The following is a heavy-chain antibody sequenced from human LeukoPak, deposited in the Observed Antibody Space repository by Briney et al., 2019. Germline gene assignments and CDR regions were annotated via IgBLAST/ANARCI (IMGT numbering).Heavy chain of an antibody. CDR3: ARERIMITFGGAYYFDY. CDR2: FSAYNGNT. V-gene: IGHV1-18*01. J-gene: IGHJ4*02. D-gene: IGHD3-16*01. CDR1: GYTFTSYG. Sequence: GASVKVSCKASGYTFTSYGISLVRRAPGQGLEWMGWFSAYNGNTNYAQKLQGRVTMTTDTSTSTAYMELRSLRSDDTAVYYCARERIMITFGGAYYFDYWGQGTLVTVSS.